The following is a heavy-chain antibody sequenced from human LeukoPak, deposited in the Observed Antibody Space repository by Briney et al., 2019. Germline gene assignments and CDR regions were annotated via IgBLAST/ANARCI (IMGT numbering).Heavy chain of an antibody. J-gene: IGHJ4*02. CDR3: AKDSRAYGSGTYNDY. Sequence: GGSLRLSCAASGFTFSSNAMHWVRQAPGKGLEWVAFIRYDGSNKYYADSVKGRFTISRDNSRNTLYLQMNSLRAEDTAVYYCAKDSRAYGSGTYNDYWGQGTLVTVSS. D-gene: IGHD3-10*01. CDR2: IRYDGSNK. V-gene: IGHV3-30*02. CDR1: GFTFSSNA.